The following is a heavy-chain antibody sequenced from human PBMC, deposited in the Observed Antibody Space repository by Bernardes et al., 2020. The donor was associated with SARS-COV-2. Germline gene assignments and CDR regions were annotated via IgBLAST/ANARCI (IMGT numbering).Heavy chain of an antibody. V-gene: IGHV1-18*01. CDR3: ARVRFLLDIVVVTAEFFDY. CDR2: ISAYNGNT. Sequence: ASVKVSCKASGYTFTSYGISWVRQAPGQGLEWMGWISAYNGNTNYAQKLQGRVTMTTDTSTSTAYMELRSLRSDDTAVYYCARVRFLLDIVVVTAEFFDYWGQGTLVTVSS. CDR1: GYTFTSYG. D-gene: IGHD2-21*02. J-gene: IGHJ4*02.